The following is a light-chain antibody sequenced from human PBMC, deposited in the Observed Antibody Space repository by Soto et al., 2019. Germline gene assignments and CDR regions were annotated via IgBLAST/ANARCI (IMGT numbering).Light chain of an antibody. V-gene: IGKV3-20*01. CDR1: QSVSSSY. Sequence: IVFTQSPGTLSLSPKERATLSCRASQSVSSSYLAWYQQNPGQAPRLLIYGASSRATGIPDRFSGSGSGTDFTLTISRLEPEDFAVYYCQQYGSSLFGPGTKVDIK. CDR2: GAS. CDR3: QQYGSSL. J-gene: IGKJ3*01.